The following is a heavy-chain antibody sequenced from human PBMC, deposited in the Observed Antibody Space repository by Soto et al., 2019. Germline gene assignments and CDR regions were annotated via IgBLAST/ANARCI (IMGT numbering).Heavy chain of an antibody. Sequence: SETLSLTCAVSGGSISSGGYSWSWIRQPPGKGLEWIGYIYHSGSTYYNPSLKSRVTISVDRSKNQFSLKLSSVTAADTAVYYGARRIVVAETFDYWGQGTLVTVSS. J-gene: IGHJ4*02. V-gene: IGHV4-30-2*01. CDR1: GGSISSGGYS. CDR3: ARRIVVAETFDY. D-gene: IGHD3-22*01. CDR2: IYHSGST.